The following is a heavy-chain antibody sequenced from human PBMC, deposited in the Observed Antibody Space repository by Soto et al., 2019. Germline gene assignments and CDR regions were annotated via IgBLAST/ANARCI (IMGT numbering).Heavy chain of an antibody. D-gene: IGHD2-2*01. V-gene: IGHV3-9*01. Sequence: EVQLVESGGGLVQPSRSLRLSCAASGFSFDEYAMHWVRQAPGKGLEWVSGISWNSGTMGYGDSVRGRFTISRDNAKNSLYLQMNSLRAEDTALYYCAKVFCSSARCLTYSYMDVWGKGTTVTVSS. CDR3: AKVFCSSARCLTYSYMDV. J-gene: IGHJ6*03. CDR2: ISWNSGTM. CDR1: GFSFDEYA.